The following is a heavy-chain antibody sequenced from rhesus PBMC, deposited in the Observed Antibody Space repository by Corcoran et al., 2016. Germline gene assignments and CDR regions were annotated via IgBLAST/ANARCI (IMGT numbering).Heavy chain of an antibody. D-gene: IGHD6-31*01. CDR2: ISYTGKTI. Sequence: EVQLVESGGGLFQPGGSLRLSCATSGFTFSSYDMSWVRQDPGKWLEWVSYISYTGKTIYYADAVKGRFTISRDNAKNSLSLQMSSLRAEDTAVYYCTRASIAAAGTFDYWGQGVLVTVSS. J-gene: IGHJ4*01. CDR1: GFTFSSYD. CDR3: TRASIAAAGTFDY. V-gene: IGHV3-136*01.